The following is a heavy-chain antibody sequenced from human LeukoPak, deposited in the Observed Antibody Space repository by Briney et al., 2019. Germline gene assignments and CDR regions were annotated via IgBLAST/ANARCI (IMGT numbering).Heavy chain of an antibody. CDR1: GGSISYYY. Sequence: SETLSLTCTVSGGSISYYYWNWIRQPAGKGLEWTGRIYTSGSTNYNPSLKSRVTISVDTSKNQFSLKLSSVTAADTAVYYCARVDTAMNDAFDIWGQGTMVTVSS. CDR3: ARVDTAMNDAFDI. V-gene: IGHV4-4*07. CDR2: IYTSGST. D-gene: IGHD5-18*01. J-gene: IGHJ3*02.